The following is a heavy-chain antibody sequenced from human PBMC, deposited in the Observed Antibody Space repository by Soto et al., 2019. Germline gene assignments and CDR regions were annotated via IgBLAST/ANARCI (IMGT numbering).Heavy chain of an antibody. D-gene: IGHD5-18*01. CDR1: GGSISSSSYY. CDR3: ARRGYGYGIDY. Sequence: QLQLQESGPGLVKPSETLSLTCTVSGGSISSSSYYWGWIRQPPGKGLEWFGSIYYSGSTYYNPSLKSRVTISVDRSKNQFSLKLSSVTAADTAVYYCARRGYGYGIDYWGQGTLVTVSS. CDR2: IYYSGST. J-gene: IGHJ4*02. V-gene: IGHV4-39*01.